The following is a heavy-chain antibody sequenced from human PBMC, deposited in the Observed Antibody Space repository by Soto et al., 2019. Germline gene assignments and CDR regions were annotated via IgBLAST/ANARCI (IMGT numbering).Heavy chain of an antibody. CDR1: GGSFSGYY. D-gene: IGHD2-2*01. Sequence: PSETLSLTCAVYGGSFSGYYWSWIRQPPGKGLEWIGEINHSGSTNYNPSLKSRVTISVDTSKNQFSLKLSSVTAADTAVYYCARVRVVVPAANTGYYYYGMHVWGPGTTVTVS. V-gene: IGHV4-34*01. J-gene: IGHJ6*02. CDR3: ARVRVVVPAANTGYYYYGMHV. CDR2: INHSGST.